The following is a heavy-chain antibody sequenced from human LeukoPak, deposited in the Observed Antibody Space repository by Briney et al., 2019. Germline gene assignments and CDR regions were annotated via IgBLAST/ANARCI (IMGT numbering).Heavy chain of an antibody. V-gene: IGHV3-23*01. Sequence: QPGGSLRLSCAASGFTFSSYAMSWVRQAPGKGLEWVSAISGSGGSTYYADSVKGRFTISRDNSKNTLYLQMNSLRAEDTAVYYCANLAIHRHDYGDYVVNWGQGTLVTVSS. CDR2: ISGSGGST. CDR3: ANLAIHRHDYGDYVVN. CDR1: GFTFSSYA. J-gene: IGHJ4*02. D-gene: IGHD4-17*01.